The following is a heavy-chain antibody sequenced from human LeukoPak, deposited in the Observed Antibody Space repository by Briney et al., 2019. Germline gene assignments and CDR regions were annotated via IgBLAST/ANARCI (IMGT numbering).Heavy chain of an antibody. CDR1: GVSISSYY. J-gene: IGHJ6*02. Sequence: SETLSLTCTVPGVSISSYYWNWIRQSAGRGLEWIGRFYTGGSTNYNPSLKSRVTMSVDTSKNQFSLKLTSVIAADTAVYYCARDALDSSGWFYHGMDVWGQGTTVTVSS. V-gene: IGHV4-4*07. CDR2: FYTGGST. CDR3: ARDALDSSGWFYHGMDV. D-gene: IGHD6-19*01.